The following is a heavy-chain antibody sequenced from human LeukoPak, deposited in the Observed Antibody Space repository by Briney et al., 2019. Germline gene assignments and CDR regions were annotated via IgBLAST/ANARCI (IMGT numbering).Heavy chain of an antibody. J-gene: IGHJ4*02. V-gene: IGHV3-23*01. D-gene: IGHD6-19*01. CDR3: AKTPGDSSGWGPQYFDY. Sequence: GGSLRLSCAASGFTFNNYAMNWVRQAPGKGLEWVSAISGSGGNTYYAGSVKGRFTISRDNSKNTLYLQMNSLRAEDTAVYYCAKTPGDSSGWGPQYFDYWGQGTLVTVSS. CDR2: ISGSGGNT. CDR1: GFTFNNYA.